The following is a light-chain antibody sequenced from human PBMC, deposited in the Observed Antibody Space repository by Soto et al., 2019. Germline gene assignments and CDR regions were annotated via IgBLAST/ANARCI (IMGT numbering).Light chain of an antibody. J-gene: IGLJ3*02. CDR1: SSDIGGYNH. CDR2: DVD. Sequence: QSALTQPTSVSGSPGQSITISCTGVSSDIGGYNHVSWYQQHPGNVPRLIIYDVDNRPLGISNRFSGSQSGNTASLSTSGLQAEDEADYYCCAYTARTTLSWVFGGGTQLTVL. V-gene: IGLV2-14*03. CDR3: CAYTARTTLSWV.